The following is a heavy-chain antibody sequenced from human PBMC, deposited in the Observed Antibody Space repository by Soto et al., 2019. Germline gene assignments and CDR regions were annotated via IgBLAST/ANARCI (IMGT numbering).Heavy chain of an antibody. Sequence: EVQLVESGGGLVKPGGSLRLSCVASGFTFSNAWMNWVRQAPGKGLEWVGRFKSKTDGGTTDYAAPVKGRFTISRDDSKNTLYLQMNSLKTEDTAVYYCTTLLVVTQAGGGQGTLVTVSS. CDR3: TTLLVVTQAG. CDR2: FKSKTDGGTT. D-gene: IGHD2-8*02. CDR1: GFTFSNAW. V-gene: IGHV3-15*07. J-gene: IGHJ4*02.